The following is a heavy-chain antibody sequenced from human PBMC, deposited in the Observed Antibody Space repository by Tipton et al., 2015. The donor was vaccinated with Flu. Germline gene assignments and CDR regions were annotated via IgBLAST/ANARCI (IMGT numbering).Heavy chain of an antibody. CDR2: IYMGGRT. D-gene: IGHD6-19*01. CDR3: ARERRGGWPFYDAFDF. V-gene: IGHV4-4*07. CDR1: GGSINSYF. J-gene: IGHJ3*01. Sequence: TLSLTCSVSGGSINSYFWSWIRQPAGKGLEWIGRIYMGGRTNYSPSLKSRVTMSVDLFKNQISLRLSSVTAADTAVYYCARERRGGWPFYDAFDFWGQGTTVTVSS.